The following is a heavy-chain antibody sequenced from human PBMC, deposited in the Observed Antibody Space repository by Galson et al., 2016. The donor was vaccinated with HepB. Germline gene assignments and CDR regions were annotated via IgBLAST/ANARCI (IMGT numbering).Heavy chain of an antibody. Sequence: SVKVSCKASGYTFTTYGIIWVRQAPGQGPEWMGWISAYTGDTKYAQKFQGRVTMTTDTATTTAYMELRSLRSDDTAVYYRARVSAHYDFWSAYEGSLFDRWGQGTLVTGSS. CDR3: ARVSAHYDFWSAYEGSLFDR. J-gene: IGHJ5*02. D-gene: IGHD3-3*01. V-gene: IGHV1-18*04. CDR2: ISAYTGDT. CDR1: GYTFTTYG.